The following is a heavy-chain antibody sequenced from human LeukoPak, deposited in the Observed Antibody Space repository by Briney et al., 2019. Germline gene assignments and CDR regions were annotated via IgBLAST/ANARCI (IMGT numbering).Heavy chain of an antibody. Sequence: SETLSLTCAVSGYSISSGYYWGWIRQPPGKGLEWIGSIYHSGSTNYNPSLKSRVTISVDTSKNQFSLKLSSVTAADTAVYYCASIVIPRLGELAGGYYFDYWGQGTLVTVSS. J-gene: IGHJ4*02. CDR1: GYSISSGYY. CDR2: IYHSGST. D-gene: IGHD3-16*01. CDR3: ASIVIPRLGELAGGYYFDY. V-gene: IGHV4-38-2*01.